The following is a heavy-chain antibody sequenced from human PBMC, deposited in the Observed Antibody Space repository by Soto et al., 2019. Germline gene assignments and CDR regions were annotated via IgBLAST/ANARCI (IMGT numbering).Heavy chain of an antibody. CDR3: TRDPHALDV. CDR1: GFTFSSYA. CDR2: ISGSGGST. J-gene: IGHJ6*02. Sequence: PGGSLRLSCAASGFTFSSYAMSWVRQAPGKGLEWVSAISGSGGSTYYADSVKGRFTISRNNSKKTLNMQIKSQKAEDTAVYYCTRDPHALDVWGQGTTVTVSS. D-gene: IGHD2-2*01. V-gene: IGHV3-23*01.